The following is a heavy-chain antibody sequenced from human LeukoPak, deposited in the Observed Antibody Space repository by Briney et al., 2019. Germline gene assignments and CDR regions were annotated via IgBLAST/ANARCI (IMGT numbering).Heavy chain of an antibody. J-gene: IGHJ4*02. CDR2: ISAYNGNT. CDR1: GYTFTSYG. V-gene: IGHV1-18*01. D-gene: IGHD3-3*01. CDR3: ARGAIIYDFWSGYLVGYFDY. Sequence: ASVKVSCKASGYTFTSYGISWVRQAPGQGLEWMGWISAYNGNTNYAQKLQGRVTMTTDTSTSTAYMELSSLRSEDTAVYYCARGAIIYDFWSGYLVGYFDYWGQGTLVTVSS.